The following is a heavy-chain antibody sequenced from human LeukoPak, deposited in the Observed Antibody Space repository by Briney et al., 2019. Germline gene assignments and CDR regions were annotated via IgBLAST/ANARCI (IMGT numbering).Heavy chain of an antibody. J-gene: IGHJ6*04. CDR1: GGSFSGYY. V-gene: IGHV4-34*01. D-gene: IGHD3-16*01. CDR3: ARGRSYDYVWGSYGVSGPYYYYGMDV. CDR2: IKHGGST. Sequence: PSETLSLTCAVYGGSFSGYYWSWIRQPPGKGLEWIGEIKHGGSTNYNTSLKSRVTISVDTSKNQFSLKLRSVTDADPAVYYCARGRSYDYVWGSYGVSGPYYYYGMDVWGKGTTVTVSS.